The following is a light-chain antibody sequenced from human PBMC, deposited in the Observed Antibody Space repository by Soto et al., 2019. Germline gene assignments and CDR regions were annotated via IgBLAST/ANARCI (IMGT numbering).Light chain of an antibody. J-gene: IGKJ1*01. CDR3: QQYHSYPWT. Sequence: GDRVTITCRASQSVSSWLAWYQQNPGKAPKLLIYDASSLESGVPLRFSGSGSGTEFTLTISSLQPDDFATYYCQQYHSYPWTFGQGTKVDIK. V-gene: IGKV1-5*01. CDR1: QSVSSW. CDR2: DAS.